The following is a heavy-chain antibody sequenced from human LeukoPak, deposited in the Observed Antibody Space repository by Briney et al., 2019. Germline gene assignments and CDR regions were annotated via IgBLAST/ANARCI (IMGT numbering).Heavy chain of an antibody. CDR3: ARHAPYCSSTSCSRPSYYYYYMDV. Sequence: SETLSLTCTVSGGSISSYYWSWIRQPAGKGLEWIGRIYTSGSTNYNPSLKSRVTMLVDTSKNQFSLKLSSVTAADTAVYYCARHAPYCSSTSCSRPSYYYYYMDVWGKGTTVTVSS. CDR1: GGSISSYY. V-gene: IGHV4-4*07. J-gene: IGHJ6*03. CDR2: IYTSGST. D-gene: IGHD2-2*01.